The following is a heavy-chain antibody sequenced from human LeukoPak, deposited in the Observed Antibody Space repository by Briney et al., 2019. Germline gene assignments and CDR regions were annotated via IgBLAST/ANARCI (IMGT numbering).Heavy chain of an antibody. Sequence: ASVKVSCKASGGSFSSYAISWVRQAPGQGLEWMGGIIPIFGTANYAQKFQGRVTITADESTSTAYMELSSLRSEDTAVYYCARECFAGSGNFDYWGQGTLVTVSS. V-gene: IGHV1-69*13. CDR2: IIPIFGTA. CDR1: GGSFSSYA. J-gene: IGHJ4*02. D-gene: IGHD2/OR15-2a*01. CDR3: ARECFAGSGNFDY.